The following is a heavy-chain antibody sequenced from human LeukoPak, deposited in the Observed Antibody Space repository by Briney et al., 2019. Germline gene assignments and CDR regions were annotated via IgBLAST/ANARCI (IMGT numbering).Heavy chain of an antibody. D-gene: IGHD1-26*01. V-gene: IGHV1-18*04. CDR3: ARRVGAPYTWFDP. J-gene: IGHJ5*02. Sequence: GASVKVSCQASGYTFAAYGISWVRQAPGQGLEWMGSISVYNGYTNYAQNYQDRVTLTTDESTSTAYMELRSLRSDDTAVYYCARRVGAPYTWFDPWGRGTLVTVSS. CDR1: GYTFAAYG. CDR2: ISVYNGYT.